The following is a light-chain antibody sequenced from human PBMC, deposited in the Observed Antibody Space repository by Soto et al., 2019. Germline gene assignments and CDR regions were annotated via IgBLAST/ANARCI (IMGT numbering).Light chain of an antibody. CDR1: SDDVGGHNY. CDR3: SSYASSGTVI. Sequence: QSVLTQPASVSGSPGQSITISCSGTSDDVGGHNYVSWYQQHPGKAPKLIIYDVSYRPSGVSNRFSGSKSGNTASLTISGLQAEDEADYYCSSYASSGTVIFGGGTKLTVL. V-gene: IGLV2-14*01. CDR2: DVS. J-gene: IGLJ2*01.